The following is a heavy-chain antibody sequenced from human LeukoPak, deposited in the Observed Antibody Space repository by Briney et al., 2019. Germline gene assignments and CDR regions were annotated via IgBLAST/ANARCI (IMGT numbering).Heavy chain of an antibody. CDR1: GGSISSYS. CDR2: MYNSGST. CDR3: AGYDSCSGGSCPV. V-gene: IGHV4-59*08. D-gene: IGHD2-15*01. Sequence: SETLSLTCTVSGGSISSYSWSWIRHPPGKGLEWIAYMYNSGSTIYNPSLKSRVTISVDTSKNQFSLKLRPVTAADTAVYYCAGYDSCSGGSCPVWGQGTLITVSS. J-gene: IGHJ4*02.